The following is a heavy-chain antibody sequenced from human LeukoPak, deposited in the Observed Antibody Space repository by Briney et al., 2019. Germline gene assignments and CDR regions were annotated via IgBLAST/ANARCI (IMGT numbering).Heavy chain of an antibody. CDR1: GFTFSDYN. CDR3: ARAQWLRPDY. V-gene: IGHV3-21*01. Sequence: PGGSLRLSCAASGFTFSDYNMNWVRQAPGKGLEWVSFISSSSTYIYYADSVKGRFTISRDNANNSLYLQMNSLRVEDTAVYYCARAQWLRPDYWGQGTLVIVSS. J-gene: IGHJ4*02. CDR2: ISSSSTYI. D-gene: IGHD6-19*01.